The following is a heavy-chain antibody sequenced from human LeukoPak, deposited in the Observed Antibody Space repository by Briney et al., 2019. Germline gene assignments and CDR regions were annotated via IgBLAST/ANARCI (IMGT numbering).Heavy chain of an antibody. CDR2: ISSSSSTI. D-gene: IGHD3-16*02. CDR1: GFTFSSYS. CDR3: ARSSYDYVWGSYRNFDY. J-gene: IGHJ4*02. Sequence: GGSLRLSCAASGFTFSSYSMNWVRQAPGKGLEGVSYISSSSSTIYYADSVKGRFTISRDNAKNALYLQMNSLRAEDTAVYYCARSSYDYVWGSYRNFDYWGQGTLVTVSS. V-gene: IGHV3-48*01.